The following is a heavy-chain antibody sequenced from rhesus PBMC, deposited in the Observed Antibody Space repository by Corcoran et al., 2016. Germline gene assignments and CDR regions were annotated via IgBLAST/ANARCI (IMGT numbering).Heavy chain of an antibody. CDR2: ICYTCDST. D-gene: IGHD4-23*01. Sequence: EVQLVETGGGLVQPGGSLRLSCAASGFAFSSYGMRWVRQAPGKGLGWVSGICYTCDSTYYTGSVKGRFTISRDNSKNTLSLQMNSLRAEDTAVYYCAKGSYRAVTTFDYWGQGVLVTVSS. J-gene: IGHJ4*01. CDR1: GFAFSSYG. V-gene: IGHV3S5*01. CDR3: AKGSYRAVTTFDY.